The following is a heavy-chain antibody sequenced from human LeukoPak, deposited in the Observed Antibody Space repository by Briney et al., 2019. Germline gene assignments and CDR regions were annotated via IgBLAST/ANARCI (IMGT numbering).Heavy chain of an antibody. J-gene: IGHJ4*02. V-gene: IGHV4-59*01. Sequence: SETLSLTCTVSGGSISSYYWSWIRQPPGKGLAWFGYIYYSGSTNYNPSLKSRVTISVDTSKNQFSLKLSSVTAADTAVYYCARVRLNYYDSSGYYFDYWGQGTLVTVSS. CDR2: IYYSGST. D-gene: IGHD3-22*01. CDR1: GGSISSYY. CDR3: ARVRLNYYDSSGYYFDY.